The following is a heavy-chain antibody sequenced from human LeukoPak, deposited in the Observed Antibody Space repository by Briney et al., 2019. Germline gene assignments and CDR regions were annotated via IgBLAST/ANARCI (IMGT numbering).Heavy chain of an antibody. CDR2: ISSSSSYI. CDR1: GFAFSSYS. CDR3: ARMRFGGWYHFDY. D-gene: IGHD3-10*01. V-gene: IGHV3-21*01. Sequence: GGSLRLSCAASGFAFSSYSMNWVRQAPGKGLEWVSSISSSSSYIYYADSVKGRFTISRDNAKNSLYLQMNSLRAEDTAVYYCARMRFGGWYHFDYWGQGTLVTVSS. J-gene: IGHJ4*02.